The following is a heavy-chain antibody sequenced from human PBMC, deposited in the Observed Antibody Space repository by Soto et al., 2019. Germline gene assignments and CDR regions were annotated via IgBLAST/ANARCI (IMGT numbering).Heavy chain of an antibody. D-gene: IGHD5-12*01. CDR2: IIPIFGTA. CDR3: ARGGGGYSGYEYFDY. V-gene: IGHV1-69*12. J-gene: IGHJ4*02. Sequence: QVQLVQSGAEVKKPGSSVKVSCKASGGTFSSYAISWVRQAPGQGLEWMGGIIPIFGTANYAQKFQGRVTIXXDXSXTTAYMELSSLRSEDTAVYYCARGGGGYSGYEYFDYWGQGTLVTVSS. CDR1: GGTFSSYA.